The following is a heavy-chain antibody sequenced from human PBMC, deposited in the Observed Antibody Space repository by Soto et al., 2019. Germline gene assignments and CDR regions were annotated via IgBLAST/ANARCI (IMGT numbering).Heavy chain of an antibody. D-gene: IGHD2-15*01. CDR3: AREPGIVDELGAFDI. CDR1: GYTFTSYG. J-gene: IGHJ3*02. Sequence: ASVKVSCKASGYTFTSYGISWVRQAPGQGLEWMGWISAYNVNTNYAQKLQGRVTITTDTCTVTAYMVLGSLRSDDTAVSYCAREPGIVDELGAFDIWSQWTKVTVSS. V-gene: IGHV1-18*01. CDR2: ISAYNVNT.